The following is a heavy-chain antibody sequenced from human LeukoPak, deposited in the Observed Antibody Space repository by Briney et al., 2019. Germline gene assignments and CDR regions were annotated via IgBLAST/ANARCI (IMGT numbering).Heavy chain of an antibody. CDR3: ASRIVYDYVWGSYRFDY. V-gene: IGHV4-34*01. J-gene: IGHJ4*02. D-gene: IGHD3-16*02. Sequence: SETLSLTCAVYGGSFSGYYWSWIRQPPGKGLEWIGEINHSRSTNYNPSLKSRVTISVDTSKNQFSLKLSSVTAADTAVYYCASRIVYDYVWGSYRFDYWGQGTLVTVSS. CDR2: INHSRST. CDR1: GGSFSGYY.